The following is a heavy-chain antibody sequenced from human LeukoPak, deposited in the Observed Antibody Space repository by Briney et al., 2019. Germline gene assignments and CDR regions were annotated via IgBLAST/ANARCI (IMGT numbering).Heavy chain of an antibody. J-gene: IGHJ5*02. CDR2: IKSKTDGGTI. Sequence: PGGSLRLSCAASGFTCNNAGMRGGRQAPGKGPERVGRIKSKTDGGTIDYAAPGKGRFTISRDESKNTVYLQMNILKTEDTAVYYCSTFLSGGTEAPWGQGALVTVSS. D-gene: IGHD1-1*01. V-gene: IGHV3-15*01. CDR1: GFTCNNAG. CDR3: STFLSGGTEAP.